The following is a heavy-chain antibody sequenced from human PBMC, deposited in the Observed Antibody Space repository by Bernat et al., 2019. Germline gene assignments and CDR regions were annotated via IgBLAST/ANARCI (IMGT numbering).Heavy chain of an antibody. CDR1: GFTVSSNY. CDR3: ARGFRFDI. J-gene: IGHJ3*02. V-gene: IGHV3-53*01. CDR2: ISSYGST. Sequence: EVQLVESGGGLIQPGGSLRLSCAASGFTVSSNYMSWVRQAPGKGLEWVSVISSYGSTDYADSLKGRFTISRDNSKNTLYLQMNSLRAEDTAVYCCARGFRFDIWGQGTMVTVSS.